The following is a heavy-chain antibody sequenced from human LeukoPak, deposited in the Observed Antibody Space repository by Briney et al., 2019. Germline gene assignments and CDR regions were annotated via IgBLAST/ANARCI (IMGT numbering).Heavy chain of an antibody. J-gene: IGHJ4*02. Sequence: GGSLRLSCAASGFTFSSYAMSWVRQAPGKGLEWVSAISGSGGSTYYADSVKGRFTISRDNSKNTLYLQMNSLRAEDTAVYYCAKDPLLHAVIVVVPAAIRGAGDWGQGTLVTVSS. CDR3: AKDPLLHAVIVVVPAAIRGAGD. V-gene: IGHV3-23*01. CDR2: ISGSGGST. D-gene: IGHD2-2*02. CDR1: GFTFSSYA.